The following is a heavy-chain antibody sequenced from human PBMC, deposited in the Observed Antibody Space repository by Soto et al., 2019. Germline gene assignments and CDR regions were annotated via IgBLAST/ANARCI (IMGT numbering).Heavy chain of an antibody. D-gene: IGHD2-21*01. CDR3: AKEADMATIYSPRHFDY. CDR2: ISNTGSTI. V-gene: IGHV3-48*03. Sequence: EVQLVESGGGVVQPGGSLRLSCEVSGFIFSNYEMNWVRQAPGKGLEWPSYISNTGSTIYYADSVKGRFIISRDNSKNSLYLQMNSLGAEDTAVYYCAKEADMATIYSPRHFDYWGQGTLVTVSS. J-gene: IGHJ4*02. CDR1: GFIFSNYE.